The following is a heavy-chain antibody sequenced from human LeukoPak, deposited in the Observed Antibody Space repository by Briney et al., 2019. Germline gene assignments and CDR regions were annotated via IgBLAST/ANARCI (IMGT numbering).Heavy chain of an antibody. Sequence: PGGSLRLSCAASGFILSNYWMTWVRQAPGKGLQWVSTISGSGYNTYYADSVKGRFTISRDNSKNTLYLQMSSLRAEDTAVYHCARHPGVERHYFDYWGQGTLVTVSS. D-gene: IGHD1-1*01. CDR3: ARHPGVERHYFDY. CDR1: GFILSNYW. V-gene: IGHV3-23*01. CDR2: ISGSGYNT. J-gene: IGHJ4*02.